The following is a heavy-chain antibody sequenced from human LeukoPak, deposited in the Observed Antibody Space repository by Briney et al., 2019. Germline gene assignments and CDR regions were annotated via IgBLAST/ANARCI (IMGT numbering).Heavy chain of an antibody. CDR1: GFTFSSYA. CDR3: AKCWRVVSGNWYLSFDS. V-gene: IGHV3-23*01. Sequence: GGSLRLSCAASGFTFSSYAMSWVRQTPGKGLEWVSSISDRGDETYYANSVRGRFTISRDNSKNTLYLQMKSLGGDDTALYYCAKCWRVVSGNWYLSFDSWGQGTLVTVSS. CDR2: ISDRGDET. J-gene: IGHJ4*02. D-gene: IGHD6-13*01.